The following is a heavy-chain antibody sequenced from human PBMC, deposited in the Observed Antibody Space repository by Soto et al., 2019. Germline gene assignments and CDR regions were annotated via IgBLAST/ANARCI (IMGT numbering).Heavy chain of an antibody. V-gene: IGHV3-30-3*01. CDR1: GFTFSSYA. Sequence: GGSLRLSCAASGFTFSSYAMHWVRQAPGKGLEWVAVISYDGSNKYYADSVKGRFTISRDNSKNTLYLQMNSLRAEDTAVYYCARSPYCTNGVCLWTTKIQNYYYYYGMDVWGQGTTVTVSS. CDR3: ARSPYCTNGVCLWTTKIQNYYYYYGMDV. CDR2: ISYDGSNK. J-gene: IGHJ6*02. D-gene: IGHD2-8*01.